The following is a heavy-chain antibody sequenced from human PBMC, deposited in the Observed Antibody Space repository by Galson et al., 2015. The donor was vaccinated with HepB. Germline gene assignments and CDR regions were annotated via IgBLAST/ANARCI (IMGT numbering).Heavy chain of an antibody. J-gene: IGHJ5*02. D-gene: IGHD6-19*01. CDR1: GYTFTSYG. V-gene: IGHV1-18*01. CDR3: AREVRGWYESSYWFDP. Sequence: QSGAEVKKPGASVKVSCKASGYTFTSYGISWVRQAPGQGLEWMGWISAYNGNTNYAQKLQGRVTMTTDTSTSTAYMELRSLRSDDTAVYYCAREVRGWYESSYWFDPWGQGTLVTVSS. CDR2: ISAYNGNT.